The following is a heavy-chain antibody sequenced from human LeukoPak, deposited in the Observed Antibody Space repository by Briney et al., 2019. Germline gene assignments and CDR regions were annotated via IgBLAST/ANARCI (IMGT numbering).Heavy chain of an antibody. J-gene: IGHJ4*02. Sequence: GGSLRLSCAASGFTFSSYSMNWVRQAPGKGLEWVSSISSSSSYIYYADSVKGRFTISRDNAKNSLYLQMNSLRAEDTALYYCAKDPTSGSYDYFDYWGQGTLVTVSS. CDR2: ISSSSSYI. D-gene: IGHD3-10*01. CDR1: GFTFSSYS. V-gene: IGHV3-21*04. CDR3: AKDPTSGSYDYFDY.